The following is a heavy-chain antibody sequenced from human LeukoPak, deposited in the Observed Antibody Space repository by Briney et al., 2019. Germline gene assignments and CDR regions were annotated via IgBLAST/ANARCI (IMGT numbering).Heavy chain of an antibody. Sequence: SETLSLTCTVSGGXISSSSYYWGWIRQPPGKGLEWDGSIYYSGSTYYNPSLKSRVTISVDTSKNQFSLKLSSVTAADTAVYYCARQAKISGMVVVVPAAMTWFDPWGQGTLVTVSS. CDR1: GGXISSSSYY. CDR3: ARQAKISGMVVVVPAAMTWFDP. CDR2: IYYSGST. V-gene: IGHV4-39*01. J-gene: IGHJ5*02. D-gene: IGHD2-2*01.